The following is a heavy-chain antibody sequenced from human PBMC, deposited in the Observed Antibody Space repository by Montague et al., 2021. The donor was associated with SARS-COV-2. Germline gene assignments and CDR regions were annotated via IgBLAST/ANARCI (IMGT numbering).Heavy chain of an antibody. CDR3: AATDYFASWKYDF. CDR2: ISEIGST. V-gene: IGHV4-59*01. J-gene: IGHJ4*02. CDR1: GGSINNYY. Sequence: SETLSLTCTVSGGSINNYYWGWIRQPPGKALEYIAYISEIGSTHRNPALKSRVAISVDPSRNQFYLDLNSVTAADTAVYYCAATDYFASWKYDFWGQGTWVTVSS. D-gene: IGHD5-12*01.